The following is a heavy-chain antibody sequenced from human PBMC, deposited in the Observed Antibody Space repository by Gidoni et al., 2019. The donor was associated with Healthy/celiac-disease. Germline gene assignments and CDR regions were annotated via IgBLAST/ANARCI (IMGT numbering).Heavy chain of an antibody. Sequence: QVQLVQSGAAVKKPGSSVKVSCQASGGTFSSYAISWVRQSPGQGLEWRGGIIPIFGTAHYAQKFQGRVTITADKSTSTAYMELSSLRSEDTAVYYCARDPAGQWYAFDIWGQGTMVTVSS. CDR2: IIPIFGTA. J-gene: IGHJ3*02. V-gene: IGHV1-69*06. D-gene: IGHD6-19*01. CDR3: ARDPAGQWYAFDI. CDR1: GGTFSSYA.